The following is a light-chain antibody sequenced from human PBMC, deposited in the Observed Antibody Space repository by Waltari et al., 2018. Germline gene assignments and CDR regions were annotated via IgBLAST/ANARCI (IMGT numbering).Light chain of an antibody. CDR2: DAS. J-gene: IGKJ5*01. CDR3: QQYDNPPIT. Sequence: DIQMTQSPSSLSASVGDRVTITCQASQDISNYLNWYQQKPGKAPKLLIYDASKLETGVPSRFSGSGSGTDFTFTISSLQPEDIATYYCQQYDNPPITFGQGTRLEIK. V-gene: IGKV1-33*01. CDR1: QDISNY.